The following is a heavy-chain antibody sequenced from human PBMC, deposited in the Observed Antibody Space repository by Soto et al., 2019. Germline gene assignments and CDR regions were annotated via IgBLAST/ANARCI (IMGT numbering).Heavy chain of an antibody. Sequence: SETLSLTCAVSGGSISSGGYSWSWIRQPPGKGLEYIGYIYHSVSTYYNPSLKSRVTISVDRSKNQFSLRLSSVTAADTAVYYCAIVPDYWGQGPLVTVSS. CDR1: GGSISSGGYS. V-gene: IGHV4-30-2*01. J-gene: IGHJ4*02. CDR3: AIVPDY. CDR2: IYHSVST.